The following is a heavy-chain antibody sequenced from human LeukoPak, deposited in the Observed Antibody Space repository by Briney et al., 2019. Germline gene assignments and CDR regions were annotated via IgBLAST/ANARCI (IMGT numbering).Heavy chain of an antibody. V-gene: IGHV1-46*01. CDR1: GYTFSPYY. CDR3: AQKGEGDYDFDY. Sequence: ASVKVSCKASGYTFSPYYMHWVRQAPGQGLEWMGIINPSGTDSKYAQKFQGRVTMTRDMSTRTVNMELSIFRSHDQAVYYCAQKGEGDYDFDYWGQGTLVTVSS. J-gene: IGHJ4*02. CDR2: INPSGTDS. D-gene: IGHD4-17*01.